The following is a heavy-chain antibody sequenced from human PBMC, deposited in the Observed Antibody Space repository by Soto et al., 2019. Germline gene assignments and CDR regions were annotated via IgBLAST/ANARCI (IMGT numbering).Heavy chain of an antibody. V-gene: IGHV4-39*01. CDR3: ARQRTSVVTQAYFDD. D-gene: IGHD2-21*02. CDR2: IYYSGST. CDR1: GGSINSRSYY. Sequence: SETLSLTCTVSGGSINSRSYYWGWIRQSPGKGLEWIGSIYYSGSTYYNPSLKSRVAMSVDTSKNQFSLKLRSVSAADTAVYYCARQRTSVVTQAYFDDWGQGSLVTVS. J-gene: IGHJ4*02.